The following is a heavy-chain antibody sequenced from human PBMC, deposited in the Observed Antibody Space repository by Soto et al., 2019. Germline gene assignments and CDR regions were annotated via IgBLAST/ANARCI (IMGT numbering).Heavy chain of an antibody. CDR2: ISYDGSNK. V-gene: IGHV3-30*18. D-gene: IGHD1-20*01. J-gene: IGHJ4*02. Sequence: HPRGSLRLSCAASVFTFRNYGMHWVRQAPGKGLEWVAVISYDGSNKYYADSMKGRFTISRDNSKNTLHLQMNSLRAEDTAVYYCAKSLRITGTFDYWGQGTLVTVS. CDR3: AKSLRITGTFDY. CDR1: VFTFRNYG.